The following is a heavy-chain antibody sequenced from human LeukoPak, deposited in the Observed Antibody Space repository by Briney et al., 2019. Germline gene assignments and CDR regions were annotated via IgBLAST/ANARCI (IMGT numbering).Heavy chain of an antibody. V-gene: IGHV1-8*01. D-gene: IGHD2-2*01. CDR3: ARGAAPRGYCSSISCFYYYYYMDV. CDR2: MNPNSGNT. Sequence: GASVKVSCKASGYTFTSYDINWVRQATGQGLEWMGWMNPNSGNTGYAQKFQGRVTMTRNTSISTAYMELSSLRSEDTAVYYCARGAAPRGYCSSISCFYYYYYMDVWGKGTTVTVSS. CDR1: GYTFTSYD. J-gene: IGHJ6*03.